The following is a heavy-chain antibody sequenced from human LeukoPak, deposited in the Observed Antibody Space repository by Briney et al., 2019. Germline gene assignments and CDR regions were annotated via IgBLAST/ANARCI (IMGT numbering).Heavy chain of an antibody. CDR3: ARTTMVRGTYYMDV. CDR2: IYHNGNT. D-gene: IGHD3-10*01. CDR1: GYSISSGYY. Sequence: PSETLSLTCAVSGYSISSGYYWGWIRQPPRKGLEWIGSIYHNGNTYYNPSLKSRVTISVDTPKNQFSPKLSSVTAADTAVYYCARTTMVRGTYYMDVWGKGTTVTISS. V-gene: IGHV4-38-2*01. J-gene: IGHJ6*03.